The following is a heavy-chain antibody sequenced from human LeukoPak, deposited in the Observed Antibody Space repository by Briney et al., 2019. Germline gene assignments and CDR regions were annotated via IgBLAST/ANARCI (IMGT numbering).Heavy chain of an antibody. CDR3: AKALIKFGYFDY. CDR2: ISSSSSTI. CDR1: GFTFSSYS. V-gene: IGHV3-48*01. J-gene: IGHJ4*02. Sequence: PGGSLRLSCAASGFTFSSYSMNWVRQAPGKGLEWVSYISSSSSTIYYADSVKGRFTISRDNAKNSLYLQMNSLRGEDTAVYYCAKALIKFGYFDYWGQGSLVTVSS. D-gene: IGHD3-16*01.